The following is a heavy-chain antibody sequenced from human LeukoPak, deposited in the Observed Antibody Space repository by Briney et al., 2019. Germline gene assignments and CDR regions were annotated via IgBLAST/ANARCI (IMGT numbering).Heavy chain of an antibody. V-gene: IGHV4-34*01. CDR3: ARGTSGEYCSGGICYYGYFDY. J-gene: IGHJ4*02. Sequence: SETLSLTCSVYGWSFSGYYRSWIRQPPGKGLEWIGGINHSGSTNYNPPLKSRVTISVDTSNNPFSLKLSPVTAADTAVYYCARGTSGEYCSGGICYYGYFDYWGQGTLVTVSS. CDR1: GWSFSGYY. CDR2: INHSGST. D-gene: IGHD2-15*01.